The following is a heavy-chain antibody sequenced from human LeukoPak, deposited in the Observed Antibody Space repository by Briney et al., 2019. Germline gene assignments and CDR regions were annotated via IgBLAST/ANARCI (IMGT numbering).Heavy chain of an antibody. V-gene: IGHV5-51*01. J-gene: IGHJ4*02. CDR1: RYSWTNYG. CDR3: ARQRDSGFDFDS. Sequence: ESLKLSGMCSRYSWTNYGIGSTRQWPGSGLDWMGVIYPSDYDTRYSPSFQGKVTISADKSIDTAYLQWSSLKASDTAMYYCARQRDSGFDFDSWGQGTLVTVSS. CDR2: IYPSDYDT. D-gene: IGHD5-12*01.